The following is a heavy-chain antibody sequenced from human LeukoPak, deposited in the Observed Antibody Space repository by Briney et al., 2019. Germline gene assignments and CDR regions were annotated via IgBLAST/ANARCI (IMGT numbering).Heavy chain of an antibody. Sequence: ASVKVSCKASGYTFTGYYMHWVRQAPGQGLEWMGWINPNSGGTNYAEKFQGRVTMTRDTSISTAYMELSRLRSDDTAVYYCARTSHYVDIAATIPYGIYYFDYWGQGTLVTVSS. J-gene: IGHJ4*02. CDR3: ARTSHYVDIAATIPYGIYYFDY. CDR2: INPNSGGT. V-gene: IGHV1-2*02. CDR1: GYTFTGYY. D-gene: IGHD5-12*01.